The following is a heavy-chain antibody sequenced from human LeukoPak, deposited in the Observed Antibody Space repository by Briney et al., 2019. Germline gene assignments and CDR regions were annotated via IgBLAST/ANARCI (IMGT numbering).Heavy chain of an antibody. CDR2: MSDTGAYT. V-gene: IGHV3-23*01. J-gene: IGHJ3*02. CDR3: VRKWNGGFDI. D-gene: IGHD1-1*01. CDR1: GFTFSNYA. Sequence: GGSLRLSCAASGFTFSNYAMGWVRQAPGKGLEWVSDMSDTGAYTNYLGSVKGRFTISRDYSENMLYLQMSSLRVEDTAVYYCVRKWNGGFDIWGQGTMVTVSS.